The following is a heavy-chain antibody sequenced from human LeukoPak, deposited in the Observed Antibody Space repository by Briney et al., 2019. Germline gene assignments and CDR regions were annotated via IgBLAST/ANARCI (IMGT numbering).Heavy chain of an antibody. Sequence: SETLSLTCAVYGGSFSGYYWSWIRQPPGKGLEWIGEINHSGSTNYNPSLKSRVTISVDTSKNQFSLKLSSVTAADTAVYYCAGGGGSGSPDYWGQGTLVTVSS. V-gene: IGHV4-34*01. J-gene: IGHJ4*02. CDR3: AGGGGSGSPDY. CDR1: GGSFSGYY. D-gene: IGHD3-22*01. CDR2: INHSGST.